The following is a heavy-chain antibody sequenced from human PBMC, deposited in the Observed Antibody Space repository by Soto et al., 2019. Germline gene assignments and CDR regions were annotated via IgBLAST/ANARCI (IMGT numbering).Heavy chain of an antibody. CDR3: ARVKVERAGTTGFDP. V-gene: IGHV1-2*02. D-gene: IGHD1-7*01. Sequence: GGSVKVSCKASGYTFTGYCMHWVRQAPGQGLEWMGWINPNSGGTTYAQKFQGRVTMTRDTSISTAYMELSRLRSDDTAVYYCARVKVERAGTTGFDPWGQGTLVTVSS. CDR2: INPNSGGT. J-gene: IGHJ5*02. CDR1: GYTFTGYC.